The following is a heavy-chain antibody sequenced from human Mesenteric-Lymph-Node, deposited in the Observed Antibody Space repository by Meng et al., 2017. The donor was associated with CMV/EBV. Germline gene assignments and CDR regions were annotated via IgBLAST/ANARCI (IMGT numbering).Heavy chain of an antibody. CDR1: GGSFSGYY. J-gene: IGHJ4*02. V-gene: IGHV4-34*02. CDR3: ARGSSYDILTGYFDY. Sequence: QEQLQQRGAGLLKPPETLSVTCAVYGGSFSGYYWNWIRQSPEKGLEWIGEINHSGSTTYNPSFTSRIIISVDTSTNQISLNMSSVTAADTAVYYCARGSSYDILTGYFDYWGQGALVTVSS. D-gene: IGHD3-9*01. CDR2: INHSGST.